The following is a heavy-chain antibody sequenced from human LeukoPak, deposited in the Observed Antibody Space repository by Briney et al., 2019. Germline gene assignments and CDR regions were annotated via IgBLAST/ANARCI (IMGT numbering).Heavy chain of an antibody. CDR2: IYRSGST. D-gene: IGHD3-22*01. CDR1: GGSISAYY. J-gene: IGHJ4*02. Sequence: PSETLSLTCTVSGGSISAYYWSWIRQPAGKGLEWIGRIYRSGSTNYNPSLRSRVTMSVDTSMNQFSLRLKSVTAADTAVYYCARDRSYDSSGYYNFDYWGQGTLVTVSS. V-gene: IGHV4-4*07. CDR3: ARDRSYDSSGYYNFDY.